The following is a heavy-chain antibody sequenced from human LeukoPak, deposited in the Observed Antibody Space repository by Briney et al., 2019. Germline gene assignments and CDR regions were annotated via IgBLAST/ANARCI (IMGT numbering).Heavy chain of an antibody. CDR3: ARVWEEDGAAFDY. J-gene: IGHJ4*02. V-gene: IGHV3-30-3*01. CDR2: ISYDGSNK. D-gene: IGHD4-17*01. CDR1: GFTSSSYA. Sequence: TGGSLRLSCAASGFTSSSYAMHWVRQAPGKGLEWVAVISYDGSNKYYADSVKGRFTISRDNSKNTLYLQMNSLRAEDTAVYYCARVWEEDGAAFDYWGQGTLVTVSS.